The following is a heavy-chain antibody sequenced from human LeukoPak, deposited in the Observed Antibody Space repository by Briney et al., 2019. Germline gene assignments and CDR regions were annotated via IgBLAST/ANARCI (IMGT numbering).Heavy chain of an antibody. CDR3: ARSDNWNYVWDWFDP. J-gene: IGHJ5*02. CDR1: GFNFNYFA. Sequence: GGSLRLSCSASGFNFNYFAMSWVRQAPGKRLEWVSTLGDSGSGGSYADSVRGRFTISRDNSKNTLYLQMNNLRAEDTAVYSCARSDNWNYVWDWFDPWGQGTLVTVSS. CDR2: LGDSGSGG. V-gene: IGHV3-23*01. D-gene: IGHD1-7*01.